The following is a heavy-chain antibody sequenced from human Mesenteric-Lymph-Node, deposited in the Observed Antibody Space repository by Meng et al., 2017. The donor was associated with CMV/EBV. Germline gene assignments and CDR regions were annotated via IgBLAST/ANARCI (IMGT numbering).Heavy chain of an antibody. CDR2: IYSGGST. CDR1: GFTVSSNY. CDR3: ARDAEMATIIDYYYGMDV. D-gene: IGHD5-24*01. J-gene: IGHJ6*02. V-gene: IGHV3-53*01. Sequence: GESLKISCAASGFTVSSNYMSWVRQAPGKGLEWVSVIYSGGSTYYADSVKGRFTISRDNSKNSLYLQMNSLRAEDTAVYYCARDAEMATIIDYYYGMDVWGQGTTVTVSS.